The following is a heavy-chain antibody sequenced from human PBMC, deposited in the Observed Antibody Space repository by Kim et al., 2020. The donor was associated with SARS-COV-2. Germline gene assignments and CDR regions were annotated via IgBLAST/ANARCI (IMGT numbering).Heavy chain of an antibody. Sequence: TFQGRVTITADKSTSTAYMELSSLRSEDTAVYYCARMYYYDSSGYYYFDYWGQGTLVTVSS. CDR3: ARMYYYDSSGYYYFDY. V-gene: IGHV1-69*02. D-gene: IGHD3-22*01. J-gene: IGHJ4*02.